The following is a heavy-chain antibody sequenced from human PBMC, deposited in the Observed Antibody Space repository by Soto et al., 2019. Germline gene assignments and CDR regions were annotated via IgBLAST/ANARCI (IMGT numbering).Heavy chain of an antibody. Sequence: ASVKVSCXASGYTFTSYGISWVRQAPGQGLEWMGWISAYNGNTNYAQKLQGRVTMATDTSTSTAYMELRSLRSDDTAVYYCARDGSSGWPDAFDIWGQGTMVTVSS. V-gene: IGHV1-18*01. J-gene: IGHJ3*02. D-gene: IGHD6-19*01. CDR1: GYTFTSYG. CDR3: ARDGSSGWPDAFDI. CDR2: ISAYNGNT.